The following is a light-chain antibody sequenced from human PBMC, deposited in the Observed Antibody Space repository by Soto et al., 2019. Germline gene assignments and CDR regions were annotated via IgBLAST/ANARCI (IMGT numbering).Light chain of an antibody. J-gene: IGLJ3*02. Sequence: QSVLTQPASVSGSRGQSITISCTGTSSDVGVYNYVSWYQHHPGKAPKLMIYEVSNRPSGVSNRFSGSKSGNTASLTISGLQAEDEADYYCNSYTTSSSWVFGGGTKLTVL. CDR2: EVS. V-gene: IGLV2-14*01. CDR1: SSDVGVYNY. CDR3: NSYTTSSSWV.